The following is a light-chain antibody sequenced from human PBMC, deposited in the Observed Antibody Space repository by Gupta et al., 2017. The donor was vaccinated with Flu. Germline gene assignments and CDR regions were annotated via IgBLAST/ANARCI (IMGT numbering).Light chain of an antibody. V-gene: IGKV2-30*02. Sequence: DVVMTQSPLSLSVTVGQPASISCRSSQSLVHSDGNTYLHWFQQRPGQSPRRLIYKISNRDSGVPDRFSGSGSGTEYTLDISRVEAEDVGIYYCMHDVNWPVTFGKGTKVEIK. J-gene: IGKJ1*01. CDR1: QSLVHSDGNTY. CDR3: MHDVNWPVT. CDR2: KIS.